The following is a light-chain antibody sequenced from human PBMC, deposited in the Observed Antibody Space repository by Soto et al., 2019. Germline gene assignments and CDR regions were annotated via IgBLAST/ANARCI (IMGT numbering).Light chain of an antibody. Sequence: EIVMTQSAATLSASPGDRVTLSCRASQSIRSNSAWYQQKHGQAPRLLIYGASTRATGIPGRFSGSGYETEFNLTISSLQSEDFAVYYCQQYNSWPLTFGGGTKVDIK. CDR2: GAS. V-gene: IGKV3-15*01. J-gene: IGKJ4*01. CDR3: QQYNSWPLT. CDR1: QSIRSN.